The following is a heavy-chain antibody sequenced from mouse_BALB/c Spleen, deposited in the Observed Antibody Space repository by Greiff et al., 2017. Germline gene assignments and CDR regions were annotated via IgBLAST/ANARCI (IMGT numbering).Heavy chain of an antibody. CDR2: IYPSDSYT. D-gene: IGHD4-1*02. Sequence: QVQLQQPGAELVRPGASVKLSCKASGYTFTSYWINWVKQRPGQGLEWIGNIYPSDSYTNYNQKFKDKATLTVDKSSSTAYMQLSSPTSEDSAVYYCTTNWDVWFAYWGQGTLVTVSA. J-gene: IGHJ3*01. CDR1: GYTFTSYW. CDR3: TTNWDVWFAY. V-gene: IGHV1-69*02.